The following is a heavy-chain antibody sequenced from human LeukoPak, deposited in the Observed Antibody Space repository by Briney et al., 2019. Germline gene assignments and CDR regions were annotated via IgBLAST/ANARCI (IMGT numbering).Heavy chain of an antibody. D-gene: IGHD2-15*01. CDR1: GGSISSSSYY. V-gene: IGHV4-39*01. CDR2: MYYSGST. CDR3: AGQCSGGTCGFDY. J-gene: IGHJ4*02. Sequence: SETLSLTCTVSGGSISSSSYYWGWIRLPPGKGLEWIGSMYYSGSTYYNPSLKSRITISVDTSKNQFSLKLSSVTAADTAVYYCAGQCSGGTCGFDYWGQGTLVTVSS.